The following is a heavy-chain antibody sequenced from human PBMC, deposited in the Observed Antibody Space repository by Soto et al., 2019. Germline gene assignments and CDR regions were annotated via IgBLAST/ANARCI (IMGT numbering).Heavy chain of an antibody. CDR1: GGSFSGYY. D-gene: IGHD3-3*01. CDR2: INHSGST. Sequence: PSETLSLTCAVYGGSFSGYYWSWIRQPPGKGREWIGEINHSGSTNYNPSLKSRVTISVDTSKNQFSLKLSSVTAADTAVYYCARAEWYYDFWSGYPDQNWVDPWGQGTLVTVS. CDR3: ARAEWYYDFWSGYPDQNWVDP. V-gene: IGHV4-34*01. J-gene: IGHJ5*02.